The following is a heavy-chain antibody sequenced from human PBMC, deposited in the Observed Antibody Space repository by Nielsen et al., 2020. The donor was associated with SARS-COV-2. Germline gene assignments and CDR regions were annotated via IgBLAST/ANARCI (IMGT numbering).Heavy chain of an antibody. D-gene: IGHD3-9*01. CDR2: IYHSGST. Sequence: GSLRLSCAVSGGSISSSNWWSWVRPPPGKGLEWIGEIYHSGSTNYNPSLKSRVTISVDKSKNQFSLKLSSVTAADTAVYYCASAPSLVRYFDWLLSHFDYWGQGTLVTVSS. J-gene: IGHJ4*02. CDR1: GGSISSSNW. V-gene: IGHV4-4*02. CDR3: ASAPSLVRYFDWLLSHFDY.